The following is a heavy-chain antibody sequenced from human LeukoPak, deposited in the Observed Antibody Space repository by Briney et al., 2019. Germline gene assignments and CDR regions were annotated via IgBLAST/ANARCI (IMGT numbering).Heavy chain of an antibody. J-gene: IGHJ4*02. D-gene: IGHD5-12*01. CDR3: ARASGYSGYDPFDY. CDR1: GFTVSSNY. V-gene: IGHV3-53*01. Sequence: GGSLRLSCAASGFTVSSNYMSWVRQAPGKGLEWVSVIYSGGDTYYADSVKGRFTISRDNSKNTLYLQMNTLRAEDTAVYYCARASGYSGYDPFDYWAREPWSPSPQ. CDR2: IYSGGDT.